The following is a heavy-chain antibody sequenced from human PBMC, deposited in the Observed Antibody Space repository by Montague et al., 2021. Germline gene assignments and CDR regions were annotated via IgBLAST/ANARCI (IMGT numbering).Heavy chain of an antibody. Sequence: SETLSLTCAVYGGSFSSYYWSWIRQSPGRGLEWIGEINNHGAINYSPSLKNRVTFSVDTARNQFSLNLTSVNAADTGIYYCARGRRLGKIARAAGGIPHLDYWGQGTLVTVSS. D-gene: IGHD2-21*01. CDR3: ARGRRLGKIARAAGGIPHLDY. J-gene: IGHJ4*02. CDR2: INNHGAI. V-gene: IGHV4-34*01. CDR1: GGSFSSYY.